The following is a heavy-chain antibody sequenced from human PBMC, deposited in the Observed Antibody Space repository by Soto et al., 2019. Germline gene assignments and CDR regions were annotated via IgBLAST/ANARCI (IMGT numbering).Heavy chain of an antibody. D-gene: IGHD4-17*01. J-gene: IGHJ4*02. Sequence: PSETLSLTCAVYGGSVGGYYWSWVRQPPGKGLEWIGEINHSGSITYAPSLKSRVTISVDTSKNQFSLRLNSVTAADTAVYYCARGEVTTGVFWGQGTQVTVS. V-gene: IGHV4-34*01. CDR2: INHSGSI. CDR3: ARGEVTTGVF. CDR1: GGSVGGYY.